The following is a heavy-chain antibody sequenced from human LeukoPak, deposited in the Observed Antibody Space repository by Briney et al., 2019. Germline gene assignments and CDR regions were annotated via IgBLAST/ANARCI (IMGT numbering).Heavy chain of an antibody. D-gene: IGHD2-15*01. CDR2: MNPNSGNT. V-gene: IGHV1-8*01. Sequence: GASVKVSCKASGYTFTSYDINWVRQATGQGLEWMGWMNPNSGNTGYAQKFQGRVTMTRNTSISTAYMELSSLRSEDTAVYYCAISPMSYCSGGSCPWGWFDPWGQGTLVTVSS. CDR1: GYTFTSYD. CDR3: AISPMSYCSGGSCPWGWFDP. J-gene: IGHJ5*02.